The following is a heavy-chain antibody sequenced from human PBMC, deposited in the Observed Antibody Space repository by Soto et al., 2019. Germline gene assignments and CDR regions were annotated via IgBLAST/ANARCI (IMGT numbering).Heavy chain of an antibody. V-gene: IGHV3-23*01. Sequence: PGGSLRLCCAASGFTFSSYAMSWVRQAPGKGLEWVSAISGSGGSTYYADSVKGRFTISRDNSKNTLYLQMNSLRAEDTAVYYCAKDLTGWDIVVVPAAKSYYYYGMDVWGQGTTVTVSS. D-gene: IGHD2-2*01. CDR2: ISGSGGST. CDR3: AKDLTGWDIVVVPAAKSYYYYGMDV. CDR1: GFTFSSYA. J-gene: IGHJ6*02.